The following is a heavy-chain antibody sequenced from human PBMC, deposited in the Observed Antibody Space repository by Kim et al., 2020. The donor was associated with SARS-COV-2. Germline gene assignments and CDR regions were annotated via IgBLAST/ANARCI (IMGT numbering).Heavy chain of an antibody. J-gene: IGHJ1*01. D-gene: IGHD3-22*01. CDR1: GGSFSGYY. CDR3: ARGPWYYYDSSGYRSN. CDR2: INHSGST. Sequence: SETLSLTCAVYGGSFSGYYWSWIRQPPGKGLEWIGEINHSGSTNYNPSLKSRVTISVDTSKNQFSLKLSSVTAADTAVYYCARGPWYYYDSSGYRSNWG. V-gene: IGHV4-34*01.